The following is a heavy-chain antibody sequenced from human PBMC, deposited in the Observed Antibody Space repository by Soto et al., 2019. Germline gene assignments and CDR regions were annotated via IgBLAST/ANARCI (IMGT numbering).Heavy chain of an antibody. J-gene: IGHJ3*02. Sequence: QVQLQESGPGLVKPSETLSLTCTVSGGSISSYYWSWIRQPPGKGLECIGYIFYSGSTNYNPSLNRRVTISVDTSKNQFSLKLSSVTAADTAVYYCARAYGLGAFDIWGQGTMVTVSS. D-gene: IGHD3-10*01. V-gene: IGHV4-59*08. CDR3: ARAYGLGAFDI. CDR2: IFYSGST. CDR1: GGSISSYY.